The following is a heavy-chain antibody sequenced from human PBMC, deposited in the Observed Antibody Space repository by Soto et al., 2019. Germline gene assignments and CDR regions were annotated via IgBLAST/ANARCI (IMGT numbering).Heavy chain of an antibody. CDR1: GFIFSSYW. CDR2: ISTDGRST. Sequence: PGGSLRLSCAASGFIFSSYWMNWVRQAPGKGLVWVARISTDGRSTTYADSVKGRFTVSRDNAKNTLYLQMNSLRAEDTAVYYCAAWGHIVPVSVTDFDIWGQGTLVTVSS. CDR3: AAWGHIVPVSVTDFDI. D-gene: IGHD2-21*02. V-gene: IGHV3-74*03. J-gene: IGHJ4*02.